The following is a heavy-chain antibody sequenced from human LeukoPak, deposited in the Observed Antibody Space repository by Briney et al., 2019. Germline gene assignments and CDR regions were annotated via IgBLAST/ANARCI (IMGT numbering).Heavy chain of an antibody. CDR1: GGSISSSSYY. CDR2: IYYSGST. J-gene: IGHJ4*02. CDR3: ARRRYCSGGSCYDY. V-gene: IGHV4-39*01. Sequence: SETLSLTCTVSGGSISSSSYYWGWIRQPPGKGLEWIGSIYYSGSTYYNPSLKSRVTISVDTSKNQLSLKLSSVTAADTAVYYCARRRYCSGGSCYDYWGQGTLVTVSS. D-gene: IGHD2-15*01.